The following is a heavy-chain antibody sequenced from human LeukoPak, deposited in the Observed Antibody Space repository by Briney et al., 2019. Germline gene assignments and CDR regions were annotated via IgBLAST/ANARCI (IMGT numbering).Heavy chain of an antibody. CDR3: ARGQWGYSGYDKSIDY. V-gene: IGHV4-34*01. CDR1: GGSFSGYY. CDR2: INHSGST. D-gene: IGHD5-12*01. Sequence: SETLSLTCAVYGGSFSGYYWSWIRQPPGKGLEWIGEINHSGSTNYNPSLKSRVTISVDTSKNQISLKLSSVTAADTAVYYCARGQWGYSGYDKSIDYWGQGTLVTVSS. J-gene: IGHJ4*02.